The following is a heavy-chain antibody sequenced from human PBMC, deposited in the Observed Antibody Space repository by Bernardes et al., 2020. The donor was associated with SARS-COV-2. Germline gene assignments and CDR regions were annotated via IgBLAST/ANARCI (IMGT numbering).Heavy chain of an antibody. CDR1: GFPFSKHA. J-gene: IGHJ4*02. CDR2: ISGGGGAT. V-gene: IGHV3-23*01. D-gene: IGHD3-22*01. Sequence: GGSLRLSCGASGFPFSKHAMSWVRQAPGKGLEWVAAISGGGGATYYTDSVKGRFLISRETSKSALYLQMEGLRVEDTAIYYCAQEQNPDYDSNVYYINWGQGTLVTVS. CDR3: AQEQNPDYDSNVYYIN.